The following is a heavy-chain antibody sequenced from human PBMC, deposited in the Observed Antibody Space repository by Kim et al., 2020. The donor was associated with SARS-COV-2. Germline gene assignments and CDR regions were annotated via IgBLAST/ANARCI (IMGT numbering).Heavy chain of an antibody. V-gene: IGHV2-70*11. D-gene: IGHD4-17*01. J-gene: IGHJ5*02. Sequence: SGPTLVNPTQTLTLTCTFSGFSLSTRGMCVSWIRQPPGKALEWLARIDWDDDKYYSTSLKTRLTIFKDTSKNQVVLTMTNMDPVDTATYYCARTHNAGVGTAVPASKGYGFDPWGQGALVTVSS. CDR1: GFSLSTRGMC. CDR2: IDWDDDK. CDR3: ARTHNAGVGTAVPASKGYGFDP.